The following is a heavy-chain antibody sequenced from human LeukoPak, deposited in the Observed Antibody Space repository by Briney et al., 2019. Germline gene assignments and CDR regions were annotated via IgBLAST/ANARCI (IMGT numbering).Heavy chain of an antibody. Sequence: GGSLRLSCAASGFSFNTYGMHWVRQGPGKGLEWVAVISYDGSNKWYADSVKGRFTISRDNSKNTLYLQMNSLRAEDTAVYYCAKQHLYDILTGLYDYWGQGTLVTVSS. CDR3: AKQHLYDILTGLYDY. CDR1: GFSFNTYG. CDR2: ISYDGSNK. J-gene: IGHJ4*02. D-gene: IGHD3-9*01. V-gene: IGHV3-30*18.